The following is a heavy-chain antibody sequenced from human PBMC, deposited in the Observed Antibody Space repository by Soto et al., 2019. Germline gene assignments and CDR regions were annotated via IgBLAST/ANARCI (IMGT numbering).Heavy chain of an antibody. D-gene: IGHD3-9*01. CDR1: GYFFGNYG. Sequence: QSHLEQSGVEVKRPGASVNVTCKTSGYFFGNYGISWVRQAPGQGLEWMGWISPYNDNTNYAQKFQGRVTMTTDISTSTAFMELRRLRSDDTDVYFCARLPTTGYHSHFYYAMDVW. CDR2: ISPYNDNT. CDR3: ARLPTTGYHSHFYYAMDV. J-gene: IGHJ6*01. V-gene: IGHV1-18*01.